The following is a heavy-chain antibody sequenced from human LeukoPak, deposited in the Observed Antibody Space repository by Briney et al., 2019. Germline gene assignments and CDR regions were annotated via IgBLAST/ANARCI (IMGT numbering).Heavy chain of an antibody. Sequence: GGSLRLSCAASGFTFSSYWMSWVRQAPGKGLEWVANIKQDGSEKYYVDSVKGRFTISRDNAKNPLYLQMNSLRAEDTAVYYCARTGYSSSWIFDYWGQGTLVTVSS. V-gene: IGHV3-7*01. J-gene: IGHJ4*02. CDR3: ARTGYSSSWIFDY. D-gene: IGHD6-13*01. CDR1: GFTFSSYW. CDR2: IKQDGSEK.